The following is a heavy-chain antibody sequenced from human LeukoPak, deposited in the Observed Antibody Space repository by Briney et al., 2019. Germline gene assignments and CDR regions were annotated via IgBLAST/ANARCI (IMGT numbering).Heavy chain of an antibody. CDR1: GYTFTGYY. D-gene: IGHD1-26*01. J-gene: IGHJ4*02. CDR2: INAGNGNT. Sequence: ASVKVSCKASGYTFTGYYMHWVRQAPGQGLEWMGWINAGNGNTKYSQKFQGRVTITRDTSASTAYMELSSLRSEDTAVYYCARDRSGSLHYFDYWGQGTLVTVSS. CDR3: ARDRSGSLHYFDY. V-gene: IGHV1-3*01.